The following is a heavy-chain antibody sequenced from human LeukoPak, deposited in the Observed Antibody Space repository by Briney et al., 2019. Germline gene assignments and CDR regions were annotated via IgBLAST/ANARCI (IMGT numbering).Heavy chain of an antibody. J-gene: IGHJ4*02. Sequence: GGSLRPSCAASGFTVSSNYMSWVRQAPGKGLEWVSVLYSGGGTYYADSVQGRFTISRDNSKNTLYLQMNSLRAEDTAVYYCARVPGGAYYFDYWGQGTLVTVSS. CDR3: ARVPGGAYYFDY. CDR2: LYSGGGT. V-gene: IGHV3-53*01. CDR1: GFTVSSNY. D-gene: IGHD3-16*01.